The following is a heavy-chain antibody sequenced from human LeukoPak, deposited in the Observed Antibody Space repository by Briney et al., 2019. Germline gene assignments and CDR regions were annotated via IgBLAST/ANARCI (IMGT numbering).Heavy chain of an antibody. CDR2: ISSSGSTI. D-gene: IGHD4-17*01. J-gene: IGHJ4*02. V-gene: IGHV3-48*03. CDR3: ARLVSAVTTIL. CDR1: GFTFSSYE. Sequence: GGSLRLSWAASGFTFSSYEMNWVRQAPGKGLEWVSYISSSGSTIYYADSVKGRFTISRDNAKNSLYLQMNSLRAEDTAVYYCARLVSAVTTILWGQGTLVTVSS.